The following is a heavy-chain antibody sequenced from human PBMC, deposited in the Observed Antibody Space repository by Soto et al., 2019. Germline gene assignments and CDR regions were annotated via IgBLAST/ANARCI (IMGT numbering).Heavy chain of an antibody. CDR3: ATDPSSGYCSGCRCYVFVNAFDI. J-gene: IGHJ3*02. CDR1: AFTFSSYA. CDR2: ITSDGRT. Sequence: PGGSLRLSCAASAFTFSSYAMSWVRQAPGKGLEWVSIITSDGRTYYADSVKGRFTISRDNSKNPLYLQMNSLRAEDTAVYYCATDPSSGYCSGCRCYVFVNAFDIWGQGTLVPVSS. V-gene: IGHV3-23*01. D-gene: IGHD2-15*01.